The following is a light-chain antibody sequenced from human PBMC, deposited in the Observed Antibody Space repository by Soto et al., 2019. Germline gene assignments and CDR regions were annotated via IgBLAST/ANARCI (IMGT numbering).Light chain of an antibody. CDR1: SSNIGSNY. CDR2: RNN. CDR3: AAWDDSLSGRNV. J-gene: IGLJ1*01. V-gene: IGLV1-47*01. Sequence: QSALTQPPSASGTPGQRVTISCSGSSSNIGSNYVYWYQQLPGTAPKLLIYRNNQRPSGVPDRFSGSKSGTSASLAISGPRSEDEADYYCAAWDDSLSGRNVFGTGTKVTVL.